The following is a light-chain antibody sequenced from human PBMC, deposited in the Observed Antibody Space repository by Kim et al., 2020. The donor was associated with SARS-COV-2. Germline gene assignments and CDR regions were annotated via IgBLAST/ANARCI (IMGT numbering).Light chain of an antibody. V-gene: IGKV3-11*01. J-gene: IGKJ4*01. CDR2: DAS. CDR1: QSVDNY. CDR3: QHRKNWPLT. Sequence: SLAPREKAPLSCRASQSVDNYLAWYQQKPGQVPRLLIYDASNRATGIPARFSGSGSGTDYTLTISSLESEDFAVYYCQHRKNWPLTFGGGTKLEI.